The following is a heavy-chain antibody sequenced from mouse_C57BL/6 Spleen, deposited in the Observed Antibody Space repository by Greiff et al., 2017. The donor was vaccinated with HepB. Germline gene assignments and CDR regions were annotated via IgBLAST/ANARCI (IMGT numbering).Heavy chain of an antibody. CDR2: ISDGGSYT. CDR3: ARDRGYDYDGVYAMDY. J-gene: IGHJ4*01. V-gene: IGHV5-4*01. CDR1: GFTFSSYA. Sequence: EVQRVESGGGLVKPGGSLKLSCAASGFTFSSYAMSWVRQTPEKRLEWVATISDGGSYTYYPDNAKNNLYLQMSHLKSEDTAMYYCARDRGYDYDGVYAMDYWGQGTSVTVSS. D-gene: IGHD2-4*01.